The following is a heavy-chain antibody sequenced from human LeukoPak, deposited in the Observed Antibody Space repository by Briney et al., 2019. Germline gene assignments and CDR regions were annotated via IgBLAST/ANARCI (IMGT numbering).Heavy chain of an antibody. CDR3: ARDGDYDFWSGYYGYYYYGMDV. CDR1: GFTFSSYG. J-gene: IGHJ6*02. Sequence: GGSLRLSCAASGFTFSSYGMHWVRQAPGKGLEWVAVIWYDGSNKYYADSVKGRFTISRDNFKNTLYLQMNSLRAEDTAVYYCARDGDYDFWSGYYGYYYYGMDVWGQGTTVTVSS. D-gene: IGHD3-3*01. CDR2: IWYDGSNK. V-gene: IGHV3-33*01.